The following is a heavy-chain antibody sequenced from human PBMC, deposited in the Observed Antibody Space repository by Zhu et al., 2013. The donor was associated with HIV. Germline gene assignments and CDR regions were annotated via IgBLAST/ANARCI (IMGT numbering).Heavy chain of an antibody. Sequence: QVTVMQSEAVVKKPGSSVRVSCKASGGSFYTYAVNWVRQAPGQGLEWMGGIIPDLGMANYPQRLQGRVTISADVSTGTAYMELSRLTSEDTALYYCARDLGAVGGTTGYGLDVWGQGTSVIVS. CDR3: ARDLGAVGGTTGYGLDV. CDR1: GGSFYTYA. J-gene: IGHJ6*02. D-gene: IGHD3-16*01. CDR2: IIPDLGMA. V-gene: IGHV1-69*01.